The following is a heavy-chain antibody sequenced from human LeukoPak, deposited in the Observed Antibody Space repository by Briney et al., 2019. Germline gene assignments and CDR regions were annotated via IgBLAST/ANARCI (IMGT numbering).Heavy chain of an antibody. CDR2: INPNSGGT. D-gene: IGHD4-11*01. J-gene: IGHJ6*02. CDR1: GYTFTGYY. CDR3: ATVGSTLEMTTVTTSYYYGMDV. V-gene: IGHV1-2*02. Sequence: GASVKVSCKASGYTFTGYYMHWVRQAPGQGLEWMGWINPNSGGTNYAQKFQGRVTMTEDTSTDTAYMELSSLRSEDTAVYYCATVGSTLEMTTVTTSYYYGMDVWGQGTTVTVSS.